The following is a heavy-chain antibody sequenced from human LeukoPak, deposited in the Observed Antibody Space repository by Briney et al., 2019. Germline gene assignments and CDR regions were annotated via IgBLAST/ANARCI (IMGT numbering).Heavy chain of an antibody. J-gene: IGHJ4*02. CDR1: GGSISSGDYY. CDR2: IYTSGST. V-gene: IGHV4-61*02. CDR3: ARGAWGVVMTHDY. D-gene: IGHD3-3*01. Sequence: PPQTLSLTCTVSGGSISSGDYYWSWIRQPAGKGLEWIGRIYTSGSTNYNPSLKSRVTMSVDTSKNQFSLKLSSVTAADTAVYYCARGAWGVVMTHDYWGQGTLVTVSS.